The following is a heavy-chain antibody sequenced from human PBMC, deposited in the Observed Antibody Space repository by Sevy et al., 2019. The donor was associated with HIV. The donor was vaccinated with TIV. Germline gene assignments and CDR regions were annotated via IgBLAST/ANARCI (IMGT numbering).Heavy chain of an antibody. Sequence: GGSLRLSCAASGFTFSGSTMHWVRQASGKGLEWVGRIRSKANTYATAYAASVKGRFSISRDDSKNTAYLQMNSLKTEDTAEYYCSRQGVAVASDYFDYWGQGTLVTVS. J-gene: IGHJ4*02. CDR3: SRQGVAVASDYFDY. V-gene: IGHV3-73*01. CDR1: GFTFSGST. D-gene: IGHD6-19*01. CDR2: IRSKANTYAT.